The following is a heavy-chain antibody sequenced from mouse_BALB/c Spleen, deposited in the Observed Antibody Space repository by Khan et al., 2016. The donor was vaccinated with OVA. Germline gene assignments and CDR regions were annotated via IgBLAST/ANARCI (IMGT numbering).Heavy chain of an antibody. J-gene: IGHJ3*01. Sequence: VQGVESGAELVKPGASVKLSCKASGYTLTSYYMYWVKQRPGQGLEWIGEINPSDGDTNFNEKFKSKATLTVDKSSSTVYMQLSSLTSEDSAVYYCTRSGYGTFAYWGQGTLVTVSA. D-gene: IGHD2-1*01. CDR1: GYTLTSYY. CDR3: TRSGYGTFAY. CDR2: INPSDGDT. V-gene: IGHV1S81*02.